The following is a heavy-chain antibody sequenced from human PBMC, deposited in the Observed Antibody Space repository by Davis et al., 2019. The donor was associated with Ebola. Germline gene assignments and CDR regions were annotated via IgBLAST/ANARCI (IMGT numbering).Heavy chain of an antibody. J-gene: IGHJ4*02. Sequence: GESLKISCAASGFTFSSYWMSWVRQAPGKGLEWVANIKQDESEKHYVDSVKGRFTISRDNAKNALYLQMNSLRVEDTGVYFCAQGGYDVMWPYDYWGQGSLVTVSS. D-gene: IGHD3-16*01. CDR3: AQGGYDVMWPYDY. V-gene: IGHV3-7*03. CDR2: IKQDESEK. CDR1: GFTFSSYW.